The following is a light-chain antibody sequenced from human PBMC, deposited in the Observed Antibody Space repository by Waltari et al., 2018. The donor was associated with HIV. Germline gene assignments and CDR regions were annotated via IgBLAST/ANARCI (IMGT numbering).Light chain of an antibody. CDR1: SSDVGGYNY. V-gene: IGLV2-14*03. CDR2: DVS. J-gene: IGLJ2*01. CDR3: SSYTSSSVV. Sequence: QSALTQPASVSGSPGQSITISCTGTSSDVGGYNYVSWYQQHPGKAPKLMIYDVSTRHSGVSNRFSGSKSGNTASLTISGLQAEDEADYYCSSYTSSSVVFGGGTKLTVL.